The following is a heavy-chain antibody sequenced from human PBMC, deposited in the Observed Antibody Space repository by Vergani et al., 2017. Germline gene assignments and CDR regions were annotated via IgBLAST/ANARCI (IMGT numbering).Heavy chain of an antibody. CDR1: GGSITSSSYY. J-gene: IGHJ6*02. CDR2: IYHSGGA. V-gene: IGHV4-39*01. Sequence: QLHLQESGPGLVKPSETLSLTCTVSGGSITSSSYYWGWIRQPPGKGLEWIGNIYHSGGAYYNPSLKGRVTISVDTSKNQFSLEVTSVTAADTAVYYCARGFVGYYYGMDVWGQGTTVTVSS. CDR3: ARGFVGYYYGMDV. D-gene: IGHD3-10*01.